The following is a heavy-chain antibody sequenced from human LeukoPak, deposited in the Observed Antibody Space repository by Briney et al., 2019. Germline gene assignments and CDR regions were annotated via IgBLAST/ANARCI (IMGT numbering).Heavy chain of an antibody. Sequence: GASVKVSCKASGGTFRSYGLNWVRQAPGQGLEWMGGFIPILGTAKYAQKLQGRVTIIADESTSTACMDLSSLRYEDTAVYYCARGLYCSSSTSCYDYGMDVWGQGTSVTVSS. V-gene: IGHV1-69*13. CDR3: ARGLYCSSSTSCYDYGMDV. CDR2: FIPILGTA. CDR1: GGTFRSYG. D-gene: IGHD2-2*01. J-gene: IGHJ6*02.